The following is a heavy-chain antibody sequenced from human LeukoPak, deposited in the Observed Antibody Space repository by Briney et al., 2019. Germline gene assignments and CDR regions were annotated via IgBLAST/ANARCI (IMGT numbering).Heavy chain of an antibody. V-gene: IGHV3-74*01. J-gene: IGHJ6*02. CDR3: ARQSVAGTSYYYGMDV. Sequence: GGSLRLSCAASGFTFISYAMSWVRQAPGKGLEWVSRISSDGSSTSYADSVKGRFTISRDNAKNTLYLQMNSLRAEDTAVYYCARQSVAGTSYYYGMDVWGQGTTVTVSS. D-gene: IGHD6-19*01. CDR1: GFTFISYA. CDR2: ISSDGSST.